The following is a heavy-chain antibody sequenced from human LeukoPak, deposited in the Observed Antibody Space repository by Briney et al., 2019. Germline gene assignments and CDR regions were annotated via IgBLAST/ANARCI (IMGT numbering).Heavy chain of an antibody. D-gene: IGHD3-22*01. CDR1: GYSITSGYY. V-gene: IGHV4-38-2*02. CDR3: ARGGYYDSANAFDI. CDR2: IYHSGST. Sequence: PSETLSLTCTVSGYSITSGYYWGWIRQPPGKGLEWIGSIYHSGSTFYNPSLKSRVTISVDPSKNQFSLKLRSVTVADTAVYYCARGGYYDSANAFDIWGQGTMVTVSS. J-gene: IGHJ3*02.